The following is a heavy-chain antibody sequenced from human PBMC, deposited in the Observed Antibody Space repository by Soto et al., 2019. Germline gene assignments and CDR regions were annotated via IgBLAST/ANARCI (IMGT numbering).Heavy chain of an antibody. Sequence: EVQLLESGGGLVQPGGSLRLSFAASGFTFSSYAMSWVRQAPGKGLEWISAISGSGGSTYYADSVKGRFTISRDNSKNTLYLQMSSLRGEDTAVYYCAKDGGRGYDAFDIWGQGTMVTVSS. V-gene: IGHV3-23*01. D-gene: IGHD3-16*01. CDR3: AKDGGRGYDAFDI. J-gene: IGHJ3*02. CDR2: ISGSGGST. CDR1: GFTFSSYA.